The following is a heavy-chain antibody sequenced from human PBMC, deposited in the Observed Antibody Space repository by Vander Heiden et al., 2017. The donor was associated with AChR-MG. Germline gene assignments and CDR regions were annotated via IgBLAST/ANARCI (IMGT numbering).Heavy chain of an antibody. J-gene: IGHJ4*02. D-gene: IGHD3-16*01. Sequence: QVQLQESGPGLVKPSQTLSLTCTVSGCSISSGGYYWSWIRQHPGKGLEGIGYIYYSGSTYYNPSLKSRVTISVDTSKNQFSLKLSSVTAADTAVYYCARTGIMITFGGVGFFDYWGQGTLVTVSS. CDR3: ARTGIMITFGGVGFFDY. V-gene: IGHV4-31*03. CDR1: GCSISSGGYY. CDR2: IYYSGST.